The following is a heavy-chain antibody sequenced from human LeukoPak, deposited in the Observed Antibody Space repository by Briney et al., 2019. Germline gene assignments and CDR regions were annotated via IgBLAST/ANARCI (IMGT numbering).Heavy chain of an antibody. J-gene: IGHJ4*02. D-gene: IGHD2-2*02. Sequence: ASVKVSCTASGYTFTSYAMNWVRQAPGQGLEWMGRINTKTGNPTYAQGFTGRYVFSLDTSVSTAYLQISNLKAEDTAVYFCARDPCSSTSCHTAPGDDYWGQGTLVTVSS. CDR2: INTKTGNP. CDR1: GYTFTSYA. CDR3: ARDPCSSTSCHTAPGDDY. V-gene: IGHV7-4-1*02.